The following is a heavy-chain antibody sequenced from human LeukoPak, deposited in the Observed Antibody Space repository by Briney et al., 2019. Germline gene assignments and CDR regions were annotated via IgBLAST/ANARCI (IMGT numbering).Heavy chain of an antibody. CDR1: RSTFSSYS. V-gene: IGHV3-21*01. CDR3: AREAPGAFDI. Sequence: GGSLRLSCAASRSTFSSYSMNWVRQAPGKGLEWVSSISSRSSYIYYADSVQGRFTISRDNAKNSLYLQMSSLRAEDTAVYYCAREAPGAFDIWGQGTMVTVSS. J-gene: IGHJ3*02. CDR2: ISSRSSYI.